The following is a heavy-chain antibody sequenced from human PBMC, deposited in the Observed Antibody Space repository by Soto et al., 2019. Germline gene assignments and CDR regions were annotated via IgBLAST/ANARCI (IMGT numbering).Heavy chain of an antibody. D-gene: IGHD1-26*01. CDR1: GFSFENYW. Sequence: GGSLRLSFAASGFSFENYWMNWVRQAPGKGLEWVANIKHDGSEKYFVDSVKGRFTISRDNAKNSVYLQMNSLRAEDTAVYYCARMGRGELNDPYGTDGWGQGT. CDR3: ARMGRGELNDPYGTDG. CDR2: IKHDGSEK. J-gene: IGHJ6*02. V-gene: IGHV3-7*02.